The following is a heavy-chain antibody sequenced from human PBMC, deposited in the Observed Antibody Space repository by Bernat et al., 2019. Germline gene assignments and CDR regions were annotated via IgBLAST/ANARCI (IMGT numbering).Heavy chain of an antibody. CDR1: GFTFSSYA. D-gene: IGHD3-3*01. V-gene: IGHV3-30*01. Sequence: QVQLVESGGGVVQPGRSLRLSCAASGFTFSSYAMHWVRQAPGKGLEWVAVISYDGSNKYYADSVKGRFTISRDNSKNTLYLQMNSLRAEDTAVYYCARDYTLRFLEWLFRYWGQGTLVTVSS. J-gene: IGHJ4*02. CDR2: ISYDGSNK. CDR3: ARDYTLRFLEWLFRY.